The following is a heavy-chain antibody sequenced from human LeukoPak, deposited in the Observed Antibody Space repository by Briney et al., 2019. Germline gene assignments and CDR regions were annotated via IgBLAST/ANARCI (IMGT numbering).Heavy chain of an antibody. V-gene: IGHV1-18*01. Sequence: ASVKVSCKASGYCFTSYVINWVRQAPGQGLEWMGWISAYNGNTNYAQKLQGRVTVTTDTSTSTAYMELRSLRSDDTAVYYCAVVVVIPYWGQGTLVTVSS. CDR1: GYCFTSYV. CDR3: AVVVVIPY. D-gene: IGHD3-22*01. CDR2: ISAYNGNT. J-gene: IGHJ4*02.